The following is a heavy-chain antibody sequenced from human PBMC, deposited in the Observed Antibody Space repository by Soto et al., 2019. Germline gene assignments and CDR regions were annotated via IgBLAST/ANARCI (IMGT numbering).Heavy chain of an antibody. CDR3: VRVNGGSYYGMDV. Sequence: GGSLRLSCAASGFTFSSYTMNWVRQAPGKGLEWVSSISSRSSYIYYADSXXXXXXXXXXXXXXXXXXXXXXXXXXXXXXXXCVRVNGGSYYGMDVWGQGTTVTVSS. CDR2: ISSRSSYI. D-gene: IGHD1-26*01. J-gene: IGHJ6*02. CDR1: GFTFSSYT. V-gene: IGHV3-21*01.